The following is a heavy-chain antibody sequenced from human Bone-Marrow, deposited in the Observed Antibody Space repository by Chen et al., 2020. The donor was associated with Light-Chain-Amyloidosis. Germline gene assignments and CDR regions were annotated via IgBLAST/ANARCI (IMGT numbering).Heavy chain of an antibody. D-gene: IGHD5-12*01. V-gene: IGHV5-51*01. CDR2: IYPCDSDA. Sequence: EVQLEQSGPEVTKNGESLKISCKGSGYTFPNYWIGWVRQMPGKGLEWMGVIYPCDSDARYSPSFEGQVTISADKSITTAYLQWRSLKASYTAMYYCARRRDGYIFDYWGQGTLVTVSS. CDR1: GYTFPNYW. J-gene: IGHJ4*02. CDR3: ARRRDGYIFDY.